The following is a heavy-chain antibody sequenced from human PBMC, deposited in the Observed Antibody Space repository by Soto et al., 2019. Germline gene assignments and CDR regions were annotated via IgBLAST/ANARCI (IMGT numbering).Heavy chain of an antibody. J-gene: IGHJ4*02. CDR2: INHSGST. CDR1: GGSFSGYY. V-gene: IGHV4-34*01. D-gene: IGHD4-4*01. Sequence: PSETLSLTCAVYGGSFSGYYWSWIRQPPGKGLEWIGEINHSGSTNYNPSLKSRVTISVDTSKNQFSLKLSPVTAADTAVYYFAGGRGFTTVTAYFDDGGRRTLDTVSS. CDR3: AGGRGFTTVTAYFDD.